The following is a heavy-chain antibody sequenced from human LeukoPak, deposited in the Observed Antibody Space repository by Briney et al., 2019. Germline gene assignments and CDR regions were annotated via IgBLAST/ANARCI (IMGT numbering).Heavy chain of an antibody. Sequence: SETLSLTCAVYGGSFSGYYWSWIRQPPGKGLEWIGEINHSGSTNYNPSLKSRVTISVDTSKNQFSLKLSSVTAADTAVYYCAREGFGVVIKEVLGYYYYMDVWGKGTTVTVSS. CDR3: AREGFGVVIKEVLGYYYYMDV. J-gene: IGHJ6*03. CDR2: INHSGST. D-gene: IGHD3-3*01. V-gene: IGHV4-34*01. CDR1: GGSFSGYY.